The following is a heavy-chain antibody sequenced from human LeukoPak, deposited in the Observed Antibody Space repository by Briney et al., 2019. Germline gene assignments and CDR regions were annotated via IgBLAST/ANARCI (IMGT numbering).Heavy chain of an antibody. CDR2: INRSGST. CDR1: GGSFSGYY. CDR3: ARGPPPYYYDSSGYYETLDAFDI. J-gene: IGHJ3*02. Sequence: SETLSLTCAVYGGSFSGYYWSWIRQPPGKGLEWIGEINRSGSTNYNPSLKSRVTISVDTSKNQFSLKLSSVTAADTAVYYCARGPPPYYYDSSGYYETLDAFDIWGQGTMVTVSS. V-gene: IGHV4-34*01. D-gene: IGHD3-22*01.